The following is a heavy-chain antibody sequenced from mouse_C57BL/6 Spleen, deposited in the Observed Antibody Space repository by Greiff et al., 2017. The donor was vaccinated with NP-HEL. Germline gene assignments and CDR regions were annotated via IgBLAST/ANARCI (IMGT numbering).Heavy chain of an antibody. Sequence: QVHVKQSGAELARPWASVKLSCKASGYTFTSYGISWVKQRTGQGLEWIGELYPRSGNTYYNEKFKGKATLTADKSSSTAYMELRSLTSEDSAVYFCARYYGSSDWYFDVWGTGTTVTVSS. CDR2: LYPRSGNT. D-gene: IGHD1-1*01. V-gene: IGHV1-81*01. CDR1: GYTFTSYG. CDR3: ARYYGSSDWYFDV. J-gene: IGHJ1*03.